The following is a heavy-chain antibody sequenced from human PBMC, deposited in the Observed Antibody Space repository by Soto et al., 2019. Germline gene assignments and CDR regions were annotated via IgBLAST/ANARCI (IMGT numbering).Heavy chain of an antibody. V-gene: IGHV3-15*02. CDR3: TSNAAAKIGAVGY. D-gene: IGHD2-15*01. Sequence: EVQLVESGGALVEPGGSLSLSCAASGFTFNNARMRWVRQAPGKGLDWVGRIDGGKTDFSAPVEGRFTFSRDASRNTLLLQLNRLKTEDTGVYYCTSNAAAKIGAVGYLGQGMLVSCSS. J-gene: IGHJ4*02. CDR2: IDGGKT. CDR1: GFTFNNAR.